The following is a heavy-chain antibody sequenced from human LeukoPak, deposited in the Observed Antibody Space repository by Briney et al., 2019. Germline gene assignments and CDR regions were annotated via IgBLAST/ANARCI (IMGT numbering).Heavy chain of an antibody. CDR2: ISWDGGST. Sequence: GGSLRLSCAASGFIFDHYTMHWVRQAPGKGLEWVSLISWDGGSTYYADSVKGRFTISRDNSKNSLSLQMNSLRAEDTALYYCAKDGKNYFDYWGQGTLVTVSS. J-gene: IGHJ4*02. CDR1: GFIFDHYT. CDR3: AKDGKNYFDY. V-gene: IGHV3-43*01.